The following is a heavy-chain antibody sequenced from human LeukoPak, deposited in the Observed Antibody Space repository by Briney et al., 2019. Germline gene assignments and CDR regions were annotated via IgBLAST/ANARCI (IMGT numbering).Heavy chain of an antibody. CDR3: ARFKYDFWSGSRSYYFYGMDV. J-gene: IGHJ6*02. Sequence: SETLSLTCTVSGGSISSHYRSWIRQPPGKGLEWIGYIYYSGSTTYTPSLKSRVTISLDTSKNQFSLKLSSVTAADTAVYYCARFKYDFWSGSRSYYFYGMDVWGQGTTVTVSS. V-gene: IGHV4-59*08. CDR1: GGSISSHY. CDR2: IYYSGST. D-gene: IGHD3-3*01.